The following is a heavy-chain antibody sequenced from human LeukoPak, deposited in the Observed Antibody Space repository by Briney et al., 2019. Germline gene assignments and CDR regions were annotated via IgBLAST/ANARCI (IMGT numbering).Heavy chain of an antibody. CDR3: APSSTRSGAFDI. CDR1: GFTFSSYG. CDR2: ISYDGSNK. J-gene: IGHJ3*02. D-gene: IGHD2-2*01. V-gene: IGHV3-30*03. Sequence: GGSLRLSCAASGFTFSSYGMHWVRQAPGKGLEWVAVISYDGSNKYYADSVKGRFTISRDNSKNTLYLQMNSLRAEDTAVYYCAPSSTRSGAFDIWGQGTMVTVSS.